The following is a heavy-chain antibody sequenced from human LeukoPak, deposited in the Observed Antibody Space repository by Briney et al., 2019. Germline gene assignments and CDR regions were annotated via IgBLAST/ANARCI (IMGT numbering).Heavy chain of an antibody. Sequence: PGGSLRLSCAASGFTLSNYWRSWVCEAPGKGVECGGKIKPDGSEDYYEDSVKARFAVSRDNAKSSLNLQMNSLRAEDTAIYYCARWVPTSDSGVDVWGQGTTVTVSS. CDR1: GFTLSNYW. CDR3: ARWVPTSDSGVDV. V-gene: IGHV3-7*05. CDR2: IKPDGSED. D-gene: IGHD5-12*01. J-gene: IGHJ6*01.